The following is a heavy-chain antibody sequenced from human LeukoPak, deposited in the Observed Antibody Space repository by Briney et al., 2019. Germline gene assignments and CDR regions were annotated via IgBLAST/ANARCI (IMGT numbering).Heavy chain of an antibody. CDR1: GYSISSGYY. V-gene: IGHV4-38-2*01. CDR2: IYHSGST. D-gene: IGHD6-13*01. Sequence: SETLSLTCALGGYSISSGYYWGWIRQPPGKGLEWIGSIYHSGSTYYNPSLKSRVTISVDTSKNQFSLKLSSVTAADTAVYYCARLSQQLGDFDYWGQGTLVTVSS. CDR3: ARLSQQLGDFDY. J-gene: IGHJ4*02.